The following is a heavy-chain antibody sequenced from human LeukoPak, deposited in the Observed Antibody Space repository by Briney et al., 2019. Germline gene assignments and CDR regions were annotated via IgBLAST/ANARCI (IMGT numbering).Heavy chain of an antibody. D-gene: IGHD2-2*01. CDR2: INPNSGGT. J-gene: IGHJ4*02. V-gene: IGHV1-2*02. CDR1: GYTFTGYY. CDR3: ARVGDIVVVPAATTFDY. Sequence: SVKVSCKASGYTFTGYYMHWVRQAPGQGLEWMGWINPNSGGTNYAQKFQGRVTMTRDTSISTAYMELSRLRSDDTAVYYCARVGDIVVVPAATTFDYWGQGTLVTVSS.